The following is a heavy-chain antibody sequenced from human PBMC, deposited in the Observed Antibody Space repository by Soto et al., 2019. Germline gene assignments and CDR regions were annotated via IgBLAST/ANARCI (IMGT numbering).Heavy chain of an antibody. CDR2: IIPIFGTA. CDR3: AHSARKYYYDSSGYAFDI. D-gene: IGHD3-22*01. J-gene: IGHJ3*02. Sequence: SVKVSCKASGGTFSSYSISWVRHAPGQGLEWMGGIIPIFGTANYAQKFQGRVTITADESTSTAYMELSSLRSEDTAVYYCAHSARKYYYDSSGYAFDIWGQGTMVTVSS. CDR1: GGTFSSYS. V-gene: IGHV1-69*13.